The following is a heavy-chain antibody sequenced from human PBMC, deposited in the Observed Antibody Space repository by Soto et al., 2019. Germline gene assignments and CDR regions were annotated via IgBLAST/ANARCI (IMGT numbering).Heavy chain of an antibody. CDR3: ASGRGIYGSGTYYFDY. CDR1: GFTFSSYG. D-gene: IGHD3-10*01. J-gene: IGHJ4*02. Sequence: GGSLRLSCAASGFTFSSYGMHWVRQAPGKGLEWVAVIWYDGSNKYYADSVKGRFTISRDNSKNTLYLQMNSLRAEDTAVYYCASGRGIYGSGTYYFDYWGQGTLDTAPQ. CDR2: IWYDGSNK. V-gene: IGHV3-33*01.